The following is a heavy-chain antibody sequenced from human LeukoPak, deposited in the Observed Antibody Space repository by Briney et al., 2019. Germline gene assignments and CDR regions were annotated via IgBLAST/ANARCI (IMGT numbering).Heavy chain of an antibody. J-gene: IGHJ4*02. Sequence: TGGSLRLSCAASGFTVSSNYLSWVRQAPGKGLEWVSVIYSGGSTYYADSVKGRFTISRDSSKNTVYLQMNRLRAEDTAVYYCARGKQYSSGWGLMDYWGQGTLVTVSS. CDR2: IYSGGST. CDR3: ARGKQYSSGWGLMDY. CDR1: GFTVSSNY. V-gene: IGHV3-66*01. D-gene: IGHD6-19*01.